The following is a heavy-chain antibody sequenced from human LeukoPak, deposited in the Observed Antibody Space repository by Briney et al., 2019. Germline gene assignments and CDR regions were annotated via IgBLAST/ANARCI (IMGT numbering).Heavy chain of an antibody. CDR2: MYPGDSDT. D-gene: IGHD3-10*01. J-gene: IGHJ4*02. Sequence: GESLKISCKGSGYSFTNYWIGWVRQMPGKGLEWMGIMYPGDSDTRYSPSFQGQITISADKSISTTYLQWSSLKASGTAIYYCAASTYGSGSYVAFDSWGQGTLVSVSS. CDR1: GYSFTNYW. V-gene: IGHV5-51*01. CDR3: AASTYGSGSYVAFDS.